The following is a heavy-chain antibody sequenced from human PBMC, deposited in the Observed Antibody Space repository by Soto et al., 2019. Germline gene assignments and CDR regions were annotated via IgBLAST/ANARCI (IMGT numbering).Heavy chain of an antibody. CDR2: ISYDGSNK. D-gene: IGHD3-10*01. CDR1: GFTFSSYA. J-gene: IGHJ6*02. CDR3: ARDFTLLWFGELRGPWNDYGMDV. V-gene: IGHV3-30-3*01. Sequence: QVQLVESGGGVVQPGRSLRLSCAASGFTFSSYAMHWVRQAPGKGLEWVAVISYDGSNKYYADSVKGRFTISRDNSKNTLYLQMNSLRAEDTAVYYCARDFTLLWFGELRGPWNDYGMDVWGQGTTVTVSS.